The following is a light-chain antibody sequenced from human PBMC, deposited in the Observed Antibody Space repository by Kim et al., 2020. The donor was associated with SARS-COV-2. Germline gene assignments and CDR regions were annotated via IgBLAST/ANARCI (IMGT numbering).Light chain of an antibody. CDR1: QSVTTTY. CDR2: GAP. Sequence: PGESATLPCRARQSVTTTYLAWDQQKPGQAPRLLDYGAPNRAPGIPDRFSGGGSGRDFTLTISRLGPEDFAVFYCQHTWTFGQGTKVEIK. CDR3: QHTWT. V-gene: IGKV3-20*01. J-gene: IGKJ1*01.